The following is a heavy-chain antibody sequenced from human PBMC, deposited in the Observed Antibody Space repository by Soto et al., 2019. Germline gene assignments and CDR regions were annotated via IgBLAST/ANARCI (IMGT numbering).Heavy chain of an antibody. D-gene: IGHD6-6*01. J-gene: IGHJ4*02. V-gene: IGHV4-39*01. CDR2: IYYSGST. CDR1: GGSISSSSYY. Sequence: SGTLSLTCTVSGGSISSSSYYWGWIRQPPGKGLEWIGSIYYSGSTYYNPSLKSRVTISVDTSKNQFSLKLSSVTAADTAVYYCAVGESSSDGDYFDYWGQGTLVTVSS. CDR3: AVGESSSDGDYFDY.